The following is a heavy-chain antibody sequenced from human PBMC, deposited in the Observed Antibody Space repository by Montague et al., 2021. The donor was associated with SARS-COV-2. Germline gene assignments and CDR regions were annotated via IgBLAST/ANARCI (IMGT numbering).Heavy chain of an antibody. V-gene: IGHV4-61*01. CDR1: GASVSSGSHY. CDR2: IYYSGSS. Sequence: SETLSLTCTVSGASVSSGSHYWIWIRQPPGKGLEFIGYIYYSGSSNYNPSLKSRVTISVDTSTNQVSLKVSSATAADSAVYFCARGAGYSDGVDYWGQGTLVTVSS. D-gene: IGHD5-18*01. J-gene: IGHJ4*02. CDR3: ARGAGYSDGVDY.